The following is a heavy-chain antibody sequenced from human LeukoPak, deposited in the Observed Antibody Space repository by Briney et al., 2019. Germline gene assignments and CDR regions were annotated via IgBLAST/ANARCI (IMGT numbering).Heavy chain of an antibody. J-gene: IGHJ1*01. D-gene: IGHD3-16*01. CDR1: GFTFSSYW. CDR3: LYGGYFQH. CDR2: INSDETIS. V-gene: IGHV3-74*01. Sequence: GGSLRLSCAASGFTFSSYWMHWVRQVPKQGLMWVSRINSDETISEYVDSVNGRFTISRDNAKNTLYLQMNSLRAEDTAVYFCLYGGYFQHWGQGTLVTVSS.